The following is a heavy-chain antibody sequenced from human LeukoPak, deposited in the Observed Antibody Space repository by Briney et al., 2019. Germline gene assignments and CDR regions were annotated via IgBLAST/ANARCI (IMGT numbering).Heavy chain of an antibody. CDR2: IYHSGST. J-gene: IGHJ5*02. D-gene: IGHD1-1*01. CDR3: ARAGSSYWFDP. CDR1: GYSISSGYY. V-gene: IGHV4-38-2*02. Sequence: SETLSLTCTVSGYSISSGYYWGWIRQPPGKGLEWIGSIYHSGSTYYNPSLKSRVTISVDTSKNQFSLKLSSVTAADTAVYYCARAGSSYWFDPWGQGTLVTVSS.